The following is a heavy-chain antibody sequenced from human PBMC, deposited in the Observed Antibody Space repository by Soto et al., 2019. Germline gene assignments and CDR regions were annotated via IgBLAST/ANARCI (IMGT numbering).Heavy chain of an antibody. CDR3: AKDASRTSGWYYFDY. CDR2: IDYTGGTT. J-gene: IGHJ4*02. Sequence: GGSLRLSCAASGFTFSNYWMNWVRQAPGKGLEWVSVIDYTGGTTYYTDSVKGRFIISRDNSKKMLYLQMNSLRAEDTAVYYCAKDASRTSGWYYFDYWGQGALVTVSS. CDR1: GFTFSNYW. V-gene: IGHV3-23*01. D-gene: IGHD6-19*01.